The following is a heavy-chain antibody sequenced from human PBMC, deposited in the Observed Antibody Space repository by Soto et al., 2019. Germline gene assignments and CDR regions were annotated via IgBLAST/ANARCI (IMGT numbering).Heavy chain of an antibody. J-gene: IGHJ4*02. CDR2: INYRGTT. Sequence: QVQLQESGPGLVRPSQTLSLTCTVSGGSINSGDSYWNWIRQNPEKGLEWIGYINYRGTTFYNPSLKTRIIISAAASENQFSLKLNSVTAADTAVYYCMRDAPGVAPYWGQGTLVSVSS. CDR1: GGSINSGDSY. V-gene: IGHV4-31*03. CDR3: MRDAPGVAPY. D-gene: IGHD2-15*01.